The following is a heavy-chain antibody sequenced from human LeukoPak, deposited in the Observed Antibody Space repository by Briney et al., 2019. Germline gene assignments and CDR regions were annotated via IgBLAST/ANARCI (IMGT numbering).Heavy chain of an antibody. Sequence: GSLRLSCAASGFGFTFSSYWMHWVRQAPGKGLVWVSRINSDGSSTSYADSVKGRFTISRDNAKNTLYLQMNSLRAEDTAVYYCASGPRNYYYMDVWGKGTTVTVSS. J-gene: IGHJ6*03. CDR1: GFGFTFSSYW. D-gene: IGHD1-14*01. V-gene: IGHV3-74*01. CDR2: INSDGSST. CDR3: ASGPRNYYYMDV.